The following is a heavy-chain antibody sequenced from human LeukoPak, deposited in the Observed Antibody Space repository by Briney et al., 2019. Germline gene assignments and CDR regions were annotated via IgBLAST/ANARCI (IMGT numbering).Heavy chain of an antibody. CDR3: ARYYGSGTYYSYYFDY. CDR1: GFSLSTRGMS. D-gene: IGHD3-10*01. Sequence: SGPALVKPTQTLTLTCTFSGFSLSTRGMSVSWIRQPPGKALECLARIDWDDDKYYSTSLKTRLTISKDTSKNRVVLTMTNMDPVDTATYYCARYYGSGTYYSYYFDYWGQGTLVTVPS. CDR2: IDWDDDK. J-gene: IGHJ4*02. V-gene: IGHV2-70*11.